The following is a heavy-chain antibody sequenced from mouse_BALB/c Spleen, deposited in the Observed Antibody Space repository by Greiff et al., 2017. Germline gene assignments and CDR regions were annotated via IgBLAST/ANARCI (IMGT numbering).Heavy chain of an antibody. J-gene: IGHJ4*01. CDR1: GYTFTSYW. Sequence: QVQLKESGAELVKPGASVKLSCKASGYTFTSYWMHWVKQRPGQGLEWIGEINPSNGRTNYNEKFKSKATLTVDKSSSTAYMQLSSLTSEDSAVYYCARKPAYYGNYGYAMDYWGQGTSVTVSS. V-gene: IGHV1S81*02. CDR3: ARKPAYYGNYGYAMDY. CDR2: INPSNGRT. D-gene: IGHD2-10*01.